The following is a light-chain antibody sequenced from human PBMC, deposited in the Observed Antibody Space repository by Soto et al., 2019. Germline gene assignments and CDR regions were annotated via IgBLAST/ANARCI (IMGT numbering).Light chain of an antibody. Sequence: SVLTQPASVSGSPGQSITISCTGTSSDVGGYNYVSWYQQHPGKAPKLIIYEVSNRPSGVSNRFSGSKSGNTASLTISGLQAEDEADYYCSSYTSSSSYVFGTGTKVTVL. CDR1: SSDVGGYNY. CDR3: SSYTSSSSYV. V-gene: IGLV2-14*01. J-gene: IGLJ1*01. CDR2: EVS.